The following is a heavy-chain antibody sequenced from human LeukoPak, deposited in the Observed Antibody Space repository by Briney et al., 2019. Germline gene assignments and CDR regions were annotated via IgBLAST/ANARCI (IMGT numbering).Heavy chain of an antibody. CDR3: AKGGDTYSSGWYGSEGAFDY. D-gene: IGHD6-19*01. Sequence: ASVKVSCKASGYTFTNYDINWVRQATGQGLEWMGWMSPSSGDTGFAQKFQGRVTMTRNTSISSAYMELSSLRSEDTAVYYCAKGGDTYSSGWYGSEGAFDYWGQGTLVTVSS. J-gene: IGHJ4*02. CDR1: GYTFTNYD. V-gene: IGHV1-8*01. CDR2: MSPSSGDT.